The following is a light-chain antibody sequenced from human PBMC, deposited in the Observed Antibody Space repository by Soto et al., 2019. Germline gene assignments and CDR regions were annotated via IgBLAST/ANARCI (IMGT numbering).Light chain of an antibody. V-gene: IGKV3-15*01. Sequence: EIVMTQSPATLFVSPGDRAILSCRAGQGVTTNFAWYQQKSGQSPRLLIYDVSHRATGVRARFSGTGSETDFTLTISGLQSEDSAVYFCQQYNNWPFSFGQGTRLEVK. CDR1: QGVTTN. J-gene: IGKJ5*01. CDR2: DVS. CDR3: QQYNNWPFS.